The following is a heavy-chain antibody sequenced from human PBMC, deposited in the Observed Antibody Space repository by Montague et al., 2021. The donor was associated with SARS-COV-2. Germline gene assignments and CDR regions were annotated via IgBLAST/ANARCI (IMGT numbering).Heavy chain of an antibody. CDR1: GDSVSRSY. CDR3: AEGEWELPNY. CDR2: ISYIGST. Sequence: SETLSLTCTVSGDSVSRSYWSWIRQTPGKGLEWLAYISYIGSTNHNPSLKSRVTISVDTSKNQFSLKLSSVTAADTTVYYCAEGEWELPNYWGQGTLVTVSS. J-gene: IGHJ4*02. V-gene: IGHV4-59*08. D-gene: IGHD1-26*01.